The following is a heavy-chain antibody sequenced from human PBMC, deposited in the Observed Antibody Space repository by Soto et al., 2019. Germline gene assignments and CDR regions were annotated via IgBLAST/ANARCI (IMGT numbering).Heavy chain of an antibody. D-gene: IGHD2-8*01. Sequence: SGGSLRVSCTGSGFTFDAFAINWVRQARGKGLEWVGIIRNQTYHETTEYAASVKGRFTISRDASNGFAYLQMNSLKTEDSAVYYCTGAESPDTAYFSHYWGHRTLVTVSS. CDR2: IRNQTYHETT. CDR3: TGAESPDTAYFSHY. J-gene: IGHJ4*01. CDR1: GFTFDAFA. V-gene: IGHV3-49*04.